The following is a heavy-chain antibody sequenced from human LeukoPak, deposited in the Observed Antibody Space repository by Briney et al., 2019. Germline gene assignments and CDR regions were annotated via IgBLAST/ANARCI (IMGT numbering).Heavy chain of an antibody. CDR2: IQYDGSNE. CDR3: ARAPEYIYGGSPRLSFDY. V-gene: IGHV3-30*02. D-gene: IGHD3-16*01. Sequence: GGSLRLSCAASGFTFSSYGMHWVRQAPGKGLEWVAYIQYDGSNEQYADSVKGRFSISRDSSKNILYLQMNSLRAEDTAVYYCARAPEYIYGGSPRLSFDYWGQGTLVTVSS. J-gene: IGHJ4*02. CDR1: GFTFSSYG.